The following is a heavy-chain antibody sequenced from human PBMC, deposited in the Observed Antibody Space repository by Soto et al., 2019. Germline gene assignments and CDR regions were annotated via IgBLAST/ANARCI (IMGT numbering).Heavy chain of an antibody. V-gene: IGHV1-46*03. CDR2: INPSGGST. Sequence: QVQLVQSGAEVKKPGASVKVSCKASGYTFTSYYMHWVRQAPGQGLEWMGIINPSGGSTSYAQKFQGRVTMTRDTSTSTVYMELSSLRSEDTAVYYCARDADTVTTDYYFDYWGQGTLVTVSS. CDR1: GYTFTSYY. CDR3: ARDADTVTTDYYFDY. J-gene: IGHJ4*02. D-gene: IGHD4-17*01.